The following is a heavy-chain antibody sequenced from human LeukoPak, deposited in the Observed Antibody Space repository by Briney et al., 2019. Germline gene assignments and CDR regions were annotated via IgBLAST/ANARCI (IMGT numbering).Heavy chain of an antibody. Sequence: HSGGSLRLSCAAPGFTFSSYEINWVRQAPGKGLEGVSYISSSGSTIYYADSVKGRFTISRGNAKNSLYLQMNSLRAEDTAVYYCARGRRWQQLVAKPDYWGQGTLVTVSS. J-gene: IGHJ4*02. V-gene: IGHV3-48*03. CDR1: GFTFSSYE. CDR2: ISSSGSTI. CDR3: ARGRRWQQLVAKPDY. D-gene: IGHD6-13*01.